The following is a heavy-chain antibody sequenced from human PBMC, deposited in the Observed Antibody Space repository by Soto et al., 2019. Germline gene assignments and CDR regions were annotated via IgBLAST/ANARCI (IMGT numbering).Heavy chain of an antibody. J-gene: IGHJ4*02. V-gene: IGHV3-15*01. Sequence: EVQLEESGGGLGKPGGSLRLSCAASGFNLSHPWMTWVRQAAGKGLEWVGRIKRKTDGGTADSAAPVKGRFTISRDDSKNTVYRQMNSLKTEDTAVYYCTTGIYYDILTGYHNVAYWGQGTLVTVSS. CDR3: TTGIYYDILTGYHNVAY. CDR1: GFNLSHPW. CDR2: IKRKTDGGTA. D-gene: IGHD3-9*01.